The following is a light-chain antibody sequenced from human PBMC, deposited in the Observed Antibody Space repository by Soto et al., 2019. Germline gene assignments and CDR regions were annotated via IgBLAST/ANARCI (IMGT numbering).Light chain of an antibody. CDR3: QQSHSTPWT. Sequence: DIQMTQSPSSLSASVGDRVTITCRASQTITTYLNWYQQKPGEAPKLLIYGASSLQSGVSSRFTGSGSGTDFTLTISSLQHEDFATYHCQQSHSTPWTFGQGTKVEIK. CDR2: GAS. V-gene: IGKV1-39*01. CDR1: QTITTY. J-gene: IGKJ1*01.